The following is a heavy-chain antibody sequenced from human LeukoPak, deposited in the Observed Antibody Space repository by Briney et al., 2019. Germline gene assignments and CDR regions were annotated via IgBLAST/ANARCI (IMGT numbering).Heavy chain of an antibody. CDR2: IYYSGST. J-gene: IGHJ4*02. V-gene: IGHV4-39*07. CDR1: GGSISSSSYY. D-gene: IGHD6-13*01. CDR3: ATLALAAAGNLVDY. Sequence: PSETLSLACTVSGGSISSSSYYWGWIRQPPGKGLEWIGSIYYSGSTYYNPSLKSRVTISVDTSKNQFSLKLSSVTAADTAVYYCATLALAAAGNLVDYWGQGTLVTVSS.